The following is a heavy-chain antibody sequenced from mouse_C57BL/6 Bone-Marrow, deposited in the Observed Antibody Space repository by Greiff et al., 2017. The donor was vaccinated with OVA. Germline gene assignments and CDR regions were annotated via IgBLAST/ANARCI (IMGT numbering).Heavy chain of an antibody. CDR3: TTSSHVDFDG. V-gene: IGHV14-4*01. Sequence: EVQLQESGAELVRPGASVKLSCTASGFNINDDYMHWVKQRPEQGLEWVGWIDPENGDNEYASKFQGKGPITAETYSNTAFLQLSSLTSEDAAVYYCTTSSHVDFDGGGTGATVTVSS. D-gene: IGHD1-1*01. CDR1: GFNINDDY. CDR2: IDPENGDN. J-gene: IGHJ1*03.